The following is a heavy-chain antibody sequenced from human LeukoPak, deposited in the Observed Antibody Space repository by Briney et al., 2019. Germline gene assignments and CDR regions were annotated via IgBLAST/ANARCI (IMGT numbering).Heavy chain of an antibody. V-gene: IGHV3-23*01. Sequence: GGSLRLSCAASGFTFSSYAMSWVRQAPGKGLESVSAISGSGGSTYYADSVKGRFTISRDNSKNTLYLQMNSLRAENTAVYYCAKGNVLLWFGEFDHWGQGTLVTVSS. J-gene: IGHJ4*02. D-gene: IGHD3-10*01. CDR3: AKGNVLLWFGEFDH. CDR2: ISGSGGST. CDR1: GFTFSSYA.